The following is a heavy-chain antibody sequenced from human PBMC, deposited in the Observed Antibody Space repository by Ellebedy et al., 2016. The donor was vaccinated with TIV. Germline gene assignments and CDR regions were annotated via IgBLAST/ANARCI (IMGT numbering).Heavy chain of an antibody. V-gene: IGHV1-24*01. CDR3: ATAYYYDSSGTQGRYYFDY. D-gene: IGHD3-22*01. CDR1: GYTLTELS. J-gene: IGHJ4*02. Sequence: ASVKVSXXVSGYTLTELSMHWVRQAPGKGLEWMGGFDPEDGETIYAQKFQGRVTMTEDTSTDTAYMELSSLRSEDTAVYYCATAYYYDSSGTQGRYYFDYWGQGTLVTVSS. CDR2: FDPEDGET.